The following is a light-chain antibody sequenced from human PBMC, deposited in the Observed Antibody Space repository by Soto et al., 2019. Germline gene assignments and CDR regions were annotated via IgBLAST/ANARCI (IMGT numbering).Light chain of an antibody. Sequence: QSALTQPPSASGSPGQSVTISCTGTSSDVVAYNYVSWYQQHPGKAPKLMIYEVSKRPSGVPDRFSGSKSGNTASLTVSWLQAEDEADYYCSSYAGSNNYVFGTGTKLTVL. V-gene: IGLV2-8*01. CDR3: SSYAGSNNYV. CDR2: EVS. J-gene: IGLJ1*01. CDR1: SSDVVAYNY.